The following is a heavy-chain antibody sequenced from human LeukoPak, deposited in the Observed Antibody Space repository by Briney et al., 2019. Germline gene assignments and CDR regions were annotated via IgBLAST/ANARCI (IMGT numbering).Heavy chain of an antibody. CDR3: ARSSAVVVAATFDY. J-gene: IGHJ4*02. V-gene: IGHV4-61*02. D-gene: IGHD2-15*01. CDR2: IYTSGST. Sequence: SETLTLTCTVSGGSISSGSYYWSWIRQPAGKGLEWIGRIYTSGSTNYNPSLKSRLTISVDTSKNQFSLKLSSVTAADTAVYYCARSSAVVVAATFDYWGQGTLVTVSS. CDR1: GGSISSGSYY.